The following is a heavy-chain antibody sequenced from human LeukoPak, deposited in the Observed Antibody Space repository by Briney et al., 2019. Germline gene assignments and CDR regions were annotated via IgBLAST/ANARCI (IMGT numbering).Heavy chain of an antibody. CDR1: GFRFSSQW. V-gene: IGHV3-21*01. Sequence: GGSLRLSCAASGFRFSSQWMSWVRQAPGKGLEWVSSISSSSSYIYYADSVKGRFTISRDNAKNSLYLQMNSLRAEDTAVYYCARSTIAAAQRAFDYWGQGTLVTVSS. J-gene: IGHJ4*02. D-gene: IGHD6-13*01. CDR2: ISSSSSYI. CDR3: ARSTIAAAQRAFDY.